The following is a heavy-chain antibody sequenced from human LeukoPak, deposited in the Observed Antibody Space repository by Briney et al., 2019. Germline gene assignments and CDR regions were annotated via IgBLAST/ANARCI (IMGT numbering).Heavy chain of an antibody. CDR3: ARRWYSSSWYSVPNYFDY. V-gene: IGHV4-34*01. CDR1: GGSFSGYY. Sequence: SETLSLTCAVYGGSFSGYYWSWIRQPPGKGLEWIGEINHSGSTNYNPSLKSRVTISVDTSKNQFSLKLSSVTAADTAVYYCARRWYSSSWYSVPNYFDYWGQGTLVTVSS. J-gene: IGHJ4*02. D-gene: IGHD6-13*01. CDR2: INHSGST.